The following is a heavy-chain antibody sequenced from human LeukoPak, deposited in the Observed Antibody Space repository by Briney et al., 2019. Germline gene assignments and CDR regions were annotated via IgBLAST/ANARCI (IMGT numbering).Heavy chain of an antibody. D-gene: IGHD5-24*01. Sequence: ASVKVSCKASGYTFTSYDINWVRQATGQGLEWMGWMNPNSGNTGYAQKFQGRVTMTRNTSISTAYMELSSLRSEDTAVHYCAREMATITGYYYGMDVWGQGTTVTVSS. CDR2: MNPNSGNT. J-gene: IGHJ6*02. CDR3: AREMATITGYYYGMDV. V-gene: IGHV1-8*01. CDR1: GYTFTSYD.